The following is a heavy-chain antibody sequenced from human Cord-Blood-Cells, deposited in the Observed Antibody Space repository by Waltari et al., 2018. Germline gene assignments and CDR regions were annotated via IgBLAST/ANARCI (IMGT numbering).Heavy chain of an antibody. CDR2: ISYDGSNK. CDR1: GFTFSSYA. D-gene: IGHD2-15*01. V-gene: IGHV3-30-3*01. CDR3: ARGHIVVVVAAIPDY. J-gene: IGHJ4*02. Sequence: QVQLVESGGGVVQPGRSLRLSCAASGFTFSSYAMHWVRQAPGKGLGWVAVISYDGSNKYDADSVKGRFTISRDNSKNTLYLQMNSLRAEDTAVYYCARGHIVVVVAAIPDYWGQGTLVTVSS.